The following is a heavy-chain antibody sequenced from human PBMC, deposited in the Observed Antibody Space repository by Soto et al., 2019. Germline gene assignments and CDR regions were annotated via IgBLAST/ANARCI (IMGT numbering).Heavy chain of an antibody. CDR1: GFTLSDPH. V-gene: IGHV3-72*01. D-gene: IGHD6-6*01. CDR2: TRNKANSYTT. CDR3: ARRARPDFYYMDV. J-gene: IGHJ6*03. Sequence: AGGSLRLSFAASGFTLSDPHMDWVRPAPGKGLEWVGRTRNKANSYTTEYAASVKGRFTISRDNSKNTVYLQMGSLRPEDLAVYYCARRARPDFYYMDVWGKGTTVTVSS.